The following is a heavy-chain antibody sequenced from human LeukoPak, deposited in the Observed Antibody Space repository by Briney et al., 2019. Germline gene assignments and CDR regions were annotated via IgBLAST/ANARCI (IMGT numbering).Heavy chain of an antibody. Sequence: GSVKVSCKASGYTFTSYGISWVRQAPGQGLDWMGWISAYNGNTNYAQRVQGRVTMTTDTSTSTAYMEMRSLRSDDTAVYYCARDCSASCCPRFDYWGKGTLVTVSS. CDR2: ISAYNGNT. J-gene: IGHJ4*01. CDR3: ARDCSASCCPRFDY. V-gene: IGHV1-18*04. D-gene: IGHD2-15*01. CDR1: GYTFTSYG.